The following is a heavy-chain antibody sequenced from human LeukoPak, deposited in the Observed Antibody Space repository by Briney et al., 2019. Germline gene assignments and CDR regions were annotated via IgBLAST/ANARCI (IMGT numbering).Heavy chain of an antibody. CDR1: GFTFSSYS. J-gene: IGHJ3*02. V-gene: IGHV3-21*01. CDR3: ARLGPDAFDI. Sequence: GGSLRLSCAASGFTFSSYSMNWVRQAPGKGLEWVSSISSRSSYIYYADSVKGRFTISRDNAKNSLYLQMNSLRAEDTAVYYCARLGPDAFDIWGQGTMVTVSS. CDR2: ISSRSSYI.